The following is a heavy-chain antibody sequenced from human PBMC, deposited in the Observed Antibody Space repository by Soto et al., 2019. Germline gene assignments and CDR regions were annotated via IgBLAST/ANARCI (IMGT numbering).Heavy chain of an antibody. V-gene: IGHV3-23*01. CDR1: GFTFSSYA. CDR2: ISGSGGST. D-gene: IGHD3-10*01. Sequence: EVQLLESGGGLVQPGGSLRLSCAASGFTFSSYAMSWVRQAPGKGLEWVSAISGSGGSTYYADSVKGRFTISRDNSKNTLYLQMNSLRAEDTAVYYCAKGDYYGSGSPRDAFDIWGQGTMVTVSS. CDR3: AKGDYYGSGSPRDAFDI. J-gene: IGHJ3*02.